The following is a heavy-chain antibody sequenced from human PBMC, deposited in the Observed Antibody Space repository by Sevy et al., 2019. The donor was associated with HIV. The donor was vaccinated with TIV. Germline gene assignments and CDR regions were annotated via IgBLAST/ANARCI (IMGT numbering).Heavy chain of an antibody. J-gene: IGHJ1*01. CDR1: GLTFRNYG. V-gene: IGHV3-30*03. CDR2: ILHDGSKK. Sequence: GGSLRLSCVASGLTFRNYGMHWVRQAPGRGLEWLAVILHDGSKKYYGDSVKGRVTISRDNSQNTVYLQMNSLRPEDTAVYYCARERGYITWSSAAMEDWGQGTLVTVSS. CDR3: ARERGYITWSSAAMED. D-gene: IGHD3-10*01.